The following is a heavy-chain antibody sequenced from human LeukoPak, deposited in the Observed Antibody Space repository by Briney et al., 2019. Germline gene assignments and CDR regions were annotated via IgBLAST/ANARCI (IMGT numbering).Heavy chain of an antibody. CDR1: DGSISSSSFY. D-gene: IGHD3-10*01. CDR3: VGEEYGTGSYYKSSD. Sequence: SETLSLTCIASDGSISSSSFYWGWIRQPPGKGLEWIGSMYYTGSYTGTTYYNPSLESRVTVSVDTSKNLCSLKLTSVTAADTAVYYCVGEEYGTGSYYKSSDWGQGTLVTVSS. V-gene: IGHV4-39*01. CDR2: MYYTGSYTGTT. J-gene: IGHJ4*02.